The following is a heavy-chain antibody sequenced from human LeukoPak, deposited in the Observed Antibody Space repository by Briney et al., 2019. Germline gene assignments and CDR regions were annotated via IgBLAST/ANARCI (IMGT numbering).Heavy chain of an antibody. J-gene: IGHJ4*02. CDR3: TREAVTANGYFDY. CDR1: GFTFSSYW. V-gene: IGHV3-15*01. CDR2: IKSKTDGGTT. D-gene: IGHD2-21*02. Sequence: PLGSLRLSCAASGFTFSSYWMSWVRQAPGKGLEWVGRIKSKTDGGTTDYAAPVKGRFTISRDDSKNTLYLQMNSLKTEDTAVYYCTREAVTANGYFDYWGQGTLVTVSS.